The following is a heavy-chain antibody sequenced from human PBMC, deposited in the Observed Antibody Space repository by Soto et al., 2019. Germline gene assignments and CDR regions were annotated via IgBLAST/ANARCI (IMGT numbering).Heavy chain of an antibody. CDR3: ARTDYGGNPSHYYYGMDV. V-gene: IGHV4-61*08. CDR2: IYYSGST. Sequence: SETLSLTCTVSGGSISRGGYYWSWIRQHPGKGLEWIGYIYYSGSTNYNPSLKSRVTISVDTSKNQFSLKLNSMTAADTAVYYCARTDYGGNPSHYYYGMDVWGQGTTVTVSS. J-gene: IGHJ6*02. CDR1: GGSISRGGYY. D-gene: IGHD4-17*01.